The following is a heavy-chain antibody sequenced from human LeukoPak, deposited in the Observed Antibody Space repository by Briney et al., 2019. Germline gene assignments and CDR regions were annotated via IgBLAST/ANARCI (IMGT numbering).Heavy chain of an antibody. CDR3: ARNYYDTKTYYFDY. CDR2: ISWDGGST. D-gene: IGHD3-22*01. V-gene: IGHV3-43*01. CDR1: GFTFGDYT. Sequence: GSLRLSCAASGFTFGDYTMHWVRQAPGKGLEWVSLISWDGGSTYYADSVKGRFTISRDNSKNSLYLQMNSLRTEDTALYYRARNYYDTKTYYFDYWGQGTLVTVSS. J-gene: IGHJ4*02.